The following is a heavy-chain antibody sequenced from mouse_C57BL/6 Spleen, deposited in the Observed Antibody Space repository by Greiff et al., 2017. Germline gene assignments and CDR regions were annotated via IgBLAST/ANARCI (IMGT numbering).Heavy chain of an antibody. J-gene: IGHJ2*01. CDR2: ISGGGGNT. V-gene: IGHV5-9*01. D-gene: IGHD2-3*01. Sequence: DVMLVESGGGLVKPGGSLKLSCAASGFTFSSYTMSWVRQTPEKRLEWVATISGGGGNTYYPDSVKGRFTISRDNANNTLYLQMSSLRSEYTSLYYCARHEGLLRPFDYWGPGTTLTVSS. CDR3: ARHEGLLRPFDY. CDR1: GFTFSSYT.